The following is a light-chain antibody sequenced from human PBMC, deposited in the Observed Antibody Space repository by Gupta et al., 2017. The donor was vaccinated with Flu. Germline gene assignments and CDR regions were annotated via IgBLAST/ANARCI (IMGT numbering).Light chain of an antibody. CDR1: QSVSSN. V-gene: IGKV3-15*01. CDR3: QQYNNWPYT. J-gene: IGKJ2*01. Sequence: EIVMTQSPATLSVSPGERATLSCRASQSVSSNLAWYQQKPGQAPRLLIYGASTRATGIPARCSGSGSGTEFTLTISSLHSEDFAVYYCQQYNNWPYTFGQGTKLEIK. CDR2: GAS.